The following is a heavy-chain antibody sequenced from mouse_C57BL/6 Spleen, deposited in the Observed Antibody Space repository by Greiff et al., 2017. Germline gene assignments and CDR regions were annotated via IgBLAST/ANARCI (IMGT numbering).Heavy chain of an antibody. D-gene: IGHD1-1*01. V-gene: IGHV1-18*01. CDR3: ARLKEGLLYYFDY. CDR2: INPNNGGT. CDR1: GYTFTDYN. Sequence: VQLKQSGPELVKPGASVKIPCKASGYTFTDYNMAWVKQSHGKSLEWIGDINPNNGGTIYNQKFKGKATLTVDKSSSTAYMELRSLTSEDTAVYYCARLKEGLLYYFDYWGQGTTLTVSS. J-gene: IGHJ2*01.